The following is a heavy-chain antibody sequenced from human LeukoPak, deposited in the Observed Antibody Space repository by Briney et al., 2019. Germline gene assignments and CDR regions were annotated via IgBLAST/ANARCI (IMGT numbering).Heavy chain of an antibody. CDR1: AFPFSSYS. CDR3: ASAGSTTLSRWFDH. Sequence: PGGSLRLSCAASAFPFSSYSMTWVRQAPGKGLEWLSYISYSSSTIFYAESVKGRFTISRDNAKNSLYLQMNSLRDEDTAVYYCASAGSTTLSRWFDHWGQGSLVTVSS. V-gene: IGHV3-48*02. CDR2: ISYSSSTI. D-gene: IGHD1-1*01. J-gene: IGHJ5*02.